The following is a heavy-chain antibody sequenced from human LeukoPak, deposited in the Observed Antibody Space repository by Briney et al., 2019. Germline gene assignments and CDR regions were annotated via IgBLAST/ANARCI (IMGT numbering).Heavy chain of an antibody. CDR1: GESFSGYY. V-gene: IGHV4-34*01. Sequence: SETLSLTCAVYGESFSGYYWSWIRQPPGKGLEWIGSIYYSGSTYYNPSLKSRVTISVDTSKNQFSLKLSSVTAADTAVYYCAGTDYWGQGTLVTVSS. CDR3: AGTDY. CDR2: IYYSGST. J-gene: IGHJ4*02.